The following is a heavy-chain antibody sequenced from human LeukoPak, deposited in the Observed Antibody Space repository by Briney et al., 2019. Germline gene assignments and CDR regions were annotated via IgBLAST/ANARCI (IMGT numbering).Heavy chain of an antibody. J-gene: IGHJ5*02. CDR1: GFTFRSYA. CDR3: AKDIGWFDP. V-gene: IGHV3-23*01. Sequence: GGSLRLSCAASGFTFRSYAMNWVRQAPGKGLEWVSAISGTGDSPHYADSVKGRFTISRDNSKNTLYLQMNSLRAEDTAFYYCAKDIGWFDPWGQGTLVTVSS. CDR2: ISGTGDSP.